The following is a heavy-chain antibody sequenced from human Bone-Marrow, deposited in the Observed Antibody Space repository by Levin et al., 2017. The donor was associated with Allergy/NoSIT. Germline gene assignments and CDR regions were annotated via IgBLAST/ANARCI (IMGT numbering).Heavy chain of an antibody. J-gene: IGHJ4*02. CDR2: SRNRGKGYTT. D-gene: IGHD5-24*01. CDR3: VRALLGFNYPSDH. Sequence: GGSLRLSCEVSGFIFSDYYIDWVRQAPGEGLEWIGRSRNRGKGYTTEYAASVKGRFTTSRDEPKNALYLHMNSLRTEDTAVYYCVRALLGFNYPSDHGGQGTLVTVSS. V-gene: IGHV3-72*01. CDR1: GFIFSDYY.